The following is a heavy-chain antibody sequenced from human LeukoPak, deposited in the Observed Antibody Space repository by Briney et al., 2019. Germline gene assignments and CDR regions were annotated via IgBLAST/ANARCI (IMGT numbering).Heavy chain of an antibody. D-gene: IGHD3-3*01. CDR1: GFTFSSYG. CDR3: AKALWSGYYMGDY. Sequence: GGSLRLSCAASGFTFSSYGMHWVRQAPGKGLEWVAFIRYDGSNKYYADSVKGRSTISRDNSKNTLYLQMNSLRAEDTAVYYCAKALWSGYYMGDYWGQGTLVTVSS. CDR2: IRYDGSNK. J-gene: IGHJ4*02. V-gene: IGHV3-30*02.